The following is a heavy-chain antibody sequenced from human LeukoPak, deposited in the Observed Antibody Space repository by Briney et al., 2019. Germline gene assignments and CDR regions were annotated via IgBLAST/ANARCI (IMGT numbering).Heavy chain of an antibody. D-gene: IGHD5-18*01. CDR1: GFTFSSYG. J-gene: IGHJ4*02. Sequence: GGSLRLSCAASGFTFSSYGMHWVRQAPGKGLEWVAVIWYDGSNKYYADSVKGRFTISRDNSKNTLYLQMNSLRAEDTAVYYCARDLTAMGIFDYWGQGTLVTVSS. CDR3: ARDLTAMGIFDY. CDR2: IWYDGSNK. V-gene: IGHV3-33*01.